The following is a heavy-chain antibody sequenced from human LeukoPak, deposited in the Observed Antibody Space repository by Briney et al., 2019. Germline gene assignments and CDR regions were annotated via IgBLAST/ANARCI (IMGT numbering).Heavy chain of an antibody. D-gene: IGHD3-16*01. J-gene: IGHJ4*02. CDR1: GFTFSNYA. V-gene: IGHV3-23*01. Sequence: PGGSLRLSCAASGFTFSNYAMNWVRQAPGKGLEWVSGISGSGGGTSYAGSVKGRFTISRDNSKNTLYVQMNSLRAEDTAVYYCAKVGGMITFGGVNPDYWGQGTLVTVSS. CDR2: ISGSGGGT. CDR3: AKVGGMITFGGVNPDY.